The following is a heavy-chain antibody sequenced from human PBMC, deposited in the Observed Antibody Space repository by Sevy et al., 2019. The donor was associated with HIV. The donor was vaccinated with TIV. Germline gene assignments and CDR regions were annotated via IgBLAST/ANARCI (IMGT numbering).Heavy chain of an antibody. D-gene: IGHD6-19*01. CDR3: TRDLYGSGWFYFDY. CDR2: IKTKTYGGTT. CDR1: GFTFSDYA. V-gene: IGHV3-49*04. J-gene: IGHJ4*02. Sequence: GGSLRLSCTASGFTFSDYAMSWVRQAPVKGLEWVGFIKTKTYGGTTEYAASVKGRFIISRDDSKNIAYLQMNSLKTEDTAVYYCTRDLYGSGWFYFDYWCQGTLVTVSS.